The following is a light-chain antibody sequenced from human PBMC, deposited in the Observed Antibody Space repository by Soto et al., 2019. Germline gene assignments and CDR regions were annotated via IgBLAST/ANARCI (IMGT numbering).Light chain of an antibody. J-gene: IGKJ4*01. V-gene: IGKV3-11*01. Sequence: EIVLTQSPATLSLSPGERATLSCRASQSINRHLAWYRQKPGQAPRLLIYDASNRATGIPARFSGSGSGTDFPFNIYRLEAEDFGVYYCQQRINWPPVTFGGGTKVEIK. CDR3: QQRINWPPVT. CDR2: DAS. CDR1: QSINRH.